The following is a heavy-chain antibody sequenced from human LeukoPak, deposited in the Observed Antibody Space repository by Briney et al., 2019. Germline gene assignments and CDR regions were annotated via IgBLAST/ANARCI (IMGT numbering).Heavy chain of an antibody. CDR1: GFTFSDHY. D-gene: IGHD3-10*01. J-gene: IGHJ4*02. V-gene: IGHV3-21*06. CDR3: TRDNLGYGSGTYSAALFDY. CDR2: IMSSGNYI. Sequence: PGGSLRLSCAASGFTFSDHYMDWVRQAPGKGLEWVSSIMSSGNYIFYADSVRGRFTISRDDVKNSLYLQMNSLRAEDTAVYYCTRDNLGYGSGTYSAALFDYWGQGTLVTVSS.